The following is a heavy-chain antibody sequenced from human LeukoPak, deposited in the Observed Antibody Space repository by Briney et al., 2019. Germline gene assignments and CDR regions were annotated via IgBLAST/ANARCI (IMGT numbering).Heavy chain of an antibody. CDR3: AKNPRSSGYYTIDY. J-gene: IGHJ4*02. D-gene: IGHD3-22*01. CDR1: GFTFSSYA. CDR2: ISGSGGST. Sequence: PGGSLRLSCAASGFTFSSYAMSGVGQAPGKGLEWVAAISGSGGSTYYADSVKGRFTISRDNSKNTLYLQMNSLRAEDTAVYYCAKNPRSSGYYTIDYWGQGTLVTVSS. V-gene: IGHV3-23*01.